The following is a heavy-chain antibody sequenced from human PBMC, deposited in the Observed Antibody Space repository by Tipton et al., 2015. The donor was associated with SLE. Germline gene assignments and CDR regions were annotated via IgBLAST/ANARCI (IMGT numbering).Heavy chain of an antibody. V-gene: IGHV3-48*01. D-gene: IGHD3-3*01. J-gene: IGHJ3*02. CDR3: AKDLSITIFRRAFDI. CDR1: GFTFSSYS. Sequence: SLRLSCAASGFTFSSYSMNWVRQAPGKGLEWVSYISSSSSTIYYADSVKGRFTISRDNAKNSLYLQMNSLRAEDTAVYYCAKDLSITIFRRAFDIWGQGTMVTVSS. CDR2: ISSSSSTI.